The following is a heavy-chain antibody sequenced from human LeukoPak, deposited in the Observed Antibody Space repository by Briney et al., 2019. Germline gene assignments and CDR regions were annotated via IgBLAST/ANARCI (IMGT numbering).Heavy chain of an antibody. D-gene: IGHD3-3*01. V-gene: IGHV3-7*05. J-gene: IGHJ4*02. Sequence: GGSLRLSCAASGFTFSSYWMTWVRQAPGKGLEWVANIKEDGSERNYVDSVQGRFTISRDNTKNSLYLQMNSLRDEDTAMYYCARITAGVADYWGQGTLVTVSS. CDR2: IKEDGSER. CDR1: GFTFSSYW. CDR3: ARITAGVADY.